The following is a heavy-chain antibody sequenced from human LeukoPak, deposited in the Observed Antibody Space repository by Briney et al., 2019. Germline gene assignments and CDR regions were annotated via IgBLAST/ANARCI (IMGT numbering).Heavy chain of an antibody. D-gene: IGHD1-26*01. CDR1: GFTFSSYA. J-gene: IGHJ4*02. V-gene: IGHV3-23*01. Sequence: GGSLRLSRAAYGFTFSSYAMSWVRQAPGKGLEWVPAISGSGGSTYYADSVKGRFTISRDNSKNTLYLQMNSLIAEDTAVYYCAKDRRASGSFGLDYWGQGTLVTVSS. CDR2: ISGSGGST. CDR3: AKDRRASGSFGLDY.